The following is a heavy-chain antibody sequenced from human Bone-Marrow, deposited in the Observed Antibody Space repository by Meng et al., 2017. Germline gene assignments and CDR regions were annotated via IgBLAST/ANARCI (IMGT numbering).Heavy chain of an antibody. Sequence: ESLMISCAASGFIFSSYSMNWLRQAAGKGLAWVSSISRSSSYIYYADSVKGPFTIFRDKVKNSLYLQMNSLRAEDTSVYYCARDQEIVEATLLGDYWGQGTLVTVSS. CDR2: ISRSSSYI. V-gene: IGHV3-21*01. CDR3: ARDQEIVEATLLGDY. D-gene: IGHD1-26*01. CDR1: GFIFSSYS. J-gene: IGHJ4*02.